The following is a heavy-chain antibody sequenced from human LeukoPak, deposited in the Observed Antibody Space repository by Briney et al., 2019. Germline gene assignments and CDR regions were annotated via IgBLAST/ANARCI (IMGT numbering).Heavy chain of an antibody. CDR2: INSDGRKT. CDR3: AKAVGATIGRAEYFQH. J-gene: IGHJ1*01. V-gene: IGHV3-74*01. D-gene: IGHD1-26*01. CDR1: GFIFSSFW. Sequence: GGSLRLSCAASGFIFSSFWMHWVRQVPGKGLVWVSHINSDGRKTDYADSVRGRFTISRDNAKNTLYLQMNSLRAEDTAVYYCAKAVGATIGRAEYFQHWGQGTLVTVSS.